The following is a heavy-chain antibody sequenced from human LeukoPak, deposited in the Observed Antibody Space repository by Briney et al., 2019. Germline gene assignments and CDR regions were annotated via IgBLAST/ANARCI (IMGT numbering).Heavy chain of an antibody. J-gene: IGHJ5*02. CDR1: GVSISSSSYY. D-gene: IGHD3-10*01. CDR3: AREGLNMVRGVIPKEAWGWFDP. V-gene: IGHV4-39*07. CDR2: IYSSGST. Sequence: SETLSLTCNVSGVSISSSSYYWGWIRQPPGKGLEWIGSIYSSGSTYYNSSLKSRVTISVDTSKNQFSLKLSSATAADTAVYYCAREGLNMVRGVIPKEAWGWFDPWGQGTLVTVSS.